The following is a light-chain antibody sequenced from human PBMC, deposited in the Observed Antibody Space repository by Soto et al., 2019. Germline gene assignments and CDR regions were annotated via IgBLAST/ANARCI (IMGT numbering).Light chain of an antibody. J-gene: IGKJ1*01. CDR2: DAS. V-gene: IGKV3-20*01. CDR3: QQYGSSPQT. CDR1: QSVSSSY. Sequence: EIVLTQSPGTLSLSPGERATLSCRASQSVSSSYLAWYQQKPGQAPRLLIYDASSRATGIPDRFSGSGSGTDFTLTINRLELEDFAVYYCQQYGSSPQTFGRGTKVDIK.